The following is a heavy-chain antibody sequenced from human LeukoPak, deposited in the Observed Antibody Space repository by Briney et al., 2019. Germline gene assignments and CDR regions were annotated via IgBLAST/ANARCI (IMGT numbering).Heavy chain of an antibody. D-gene: IGHD5-12*01. CDR1: GFTFSSFP. CDR2: ISYDGSNR. Sequence: PGGSLRLSCAASGFTFSSFPMHWVRQAPGKGLEWVTAISYDGSNRYYADSVKGRFTISRDDSKNTLYLQMNSLKTEDTAMYYCVAWTSGSPGYWGQGTLVTVSS. V-gene: IGHV3-30*04. J-gene: IGHJ4*02. CDR3: VAWTSGSPGY.